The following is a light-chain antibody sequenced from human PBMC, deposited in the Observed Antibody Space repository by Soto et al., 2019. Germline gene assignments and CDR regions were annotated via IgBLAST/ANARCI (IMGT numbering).Light chain of an antibody. CDR3: QSYDSSIGGLV. CDR1: SSNIGAGYD. CDR2: GNS. Sequence: QYVLTQPPSVSGAPGQRVTISCTGSSSNIGAGYDVHWYQQLPGTAPKLLIYGNSNRPSGVPDRFSGSKSGTSASLAITGVQAEDEADYYCQSYDSSIGGLVFGGGTKLTVL. J-gene: IGLJ2*01. V-gene: IGLV1-40*01.